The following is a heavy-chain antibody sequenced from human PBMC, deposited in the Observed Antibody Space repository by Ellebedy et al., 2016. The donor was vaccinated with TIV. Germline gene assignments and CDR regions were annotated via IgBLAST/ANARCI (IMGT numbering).Heavy chain of an antibody. V-gene: IGHV4-34*01. CDR2: INHSGST. CDR1: GGSFSGYY. CDR3: ARVLTFYGSGAYGMDV. J-gene: IGHJ6*02. D-gene: IGHD3-10*01. Sequence: SETLSLTXAVYGGSFSGYYWSWIRQPPGKGLEWIGEINHSGSTNYNPSLKSRVTMSVDTSKTQFSLKLTSVTAADTAVYYCARVLTFYGSGAYGMDVWGQGTTVTVSS.